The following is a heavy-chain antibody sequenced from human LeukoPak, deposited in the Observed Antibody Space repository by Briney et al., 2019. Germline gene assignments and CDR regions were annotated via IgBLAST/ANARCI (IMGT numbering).Heavy chain of an antibody. J-gene: IGHJ5*02. V-gene: IGHV3-15*07. CDR1: GFTFSSYS. CDR3: ATDFYDTT. Sequence: GGSLRLSCAASGFTFSSYSMNWVRQAPGKGLEWVGRIRRNSDGGTIDYAAPVKGRFALSRDDSKNTLYLHMSSLQTEDTAVYYCATDFYDTTWGQGTLVTVSS. D-gene: IGHD3-22*01. CDR2: IRRNSDGGTI.